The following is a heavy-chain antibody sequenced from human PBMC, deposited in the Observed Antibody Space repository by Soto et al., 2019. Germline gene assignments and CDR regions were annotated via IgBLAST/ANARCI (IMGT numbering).Heavy chain of an antibody. D-gene: IGHD2-8*02. V-gene: IGHV4-31*11. J-gene: IGHJ4*02. CDR1: GGSIRSRDYY. CDR2: TFYSGTT. CDR3: ATSGLYYFDY. Sequence: TLSLTCAVSGGSIRSRDYYWSWIRQHPGKGLEWIGYTFYSGTTYYNPSLKSRVTISVDTSKNQFSLRLNSVTAADTAVYYCATSGLYYFDYWGQGTLVTVSS.